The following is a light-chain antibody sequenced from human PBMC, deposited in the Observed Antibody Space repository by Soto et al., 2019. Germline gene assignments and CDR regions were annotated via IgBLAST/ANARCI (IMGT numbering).Light chain of an antibody. CDR1: QSLNYY. J-gene: IGKJ1*01. V-gene: IGKV3-20*01. CDR2: GAS. CDR3: QQYGSSPQT. Sequence: EIVLTRSPATLSLSPGERATLSCRASQSLNYYLAWFQQKPGQAPRLPIYGASSRATGIPDRFSGSGSGTDFTLTISRLEPEDFAVYYCQQYGSSPQTFGQGPRWIS.